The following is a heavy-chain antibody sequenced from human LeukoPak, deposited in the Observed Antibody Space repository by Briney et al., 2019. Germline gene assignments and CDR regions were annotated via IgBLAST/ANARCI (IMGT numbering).Heavy chain of an antibody. Sequence: SVKVSCKASGGTFSGYAISWVRRAPGQGLEWMGGIIPIFGTANYAQKFQGRVTNTADESTSTAYMELSSLRSEDTAVYYCARAKYYYGSGSYAYFDYWAQGTLVTVSS. D-gene: IGHD3-10*01. CDR2: IIPIFGTA. V-gene: IGHV1-69*13. CDR1: GGTFSGYA. J-gene: IGHJ4*01. CDR3: ARAKYYYGSGSYAYFDY.